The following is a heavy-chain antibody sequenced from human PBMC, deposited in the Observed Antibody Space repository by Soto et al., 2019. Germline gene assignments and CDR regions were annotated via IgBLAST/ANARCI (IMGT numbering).Heavy chain of an antibody. J-gene: IGHJ3*02. Sequence: GASVKVSCKTSGYTFTDYYTHWVRQAPGQGLEWMGWMNPKSGGAYFAQKFQGRVTLTRDTSIGTAYIEVNSLTSDDTAVYFCTRENIENSDGLYAAFDIWGQGTTVTV. D-gene: IGHD5-18*01. CDR3: TRENIENSDGLYAAFDI. V-gene: IGHV1-2*02. CDR1: GYTFTDYY. CDR2: MNPKSGGA.